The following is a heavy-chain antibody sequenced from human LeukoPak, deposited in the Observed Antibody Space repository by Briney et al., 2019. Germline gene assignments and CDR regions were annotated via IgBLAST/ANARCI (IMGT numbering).Heavy chain of an antibody. V-gene: IGHV4-59*01. CDR3: ARLPMAVTPHVDY. J-gene: IGHJ4*02. Sequence: SETLSLTCTVSGGSMNNNYRSWIRQSPGKGLEWIGFMYYSGTTNYNPSLKSRVTISLGMSKNQFSLKLSSVTAADTAVYYCARLPMAVTPHVDYWGQGTLVTVSS. CDR1: GGSMNNNY. CDR2: MYYSGTT. D-gene: IGHD2-21*02.